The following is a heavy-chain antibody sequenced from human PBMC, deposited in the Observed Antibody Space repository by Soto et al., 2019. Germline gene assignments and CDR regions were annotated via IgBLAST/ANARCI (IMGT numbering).Heavy chain of an antibody. CDR2: ISSSSSTI. CDR3: ARGVVVAATPSLWKPTQLIPNWFDP. Sequence: GGSLRLSCAASGFTFSSYSMNWVRQAPGKGLEWVSYISSSSSTIYYADSVKGRFTISRDNAKNSLYLQMNSLRAEDTAVYYCARGVVVAATPSLWKPTQLIPNWFDPWGQGTLVTVSS. CDR1: GFTFSSYS. J-gene: IGHJ5*02. D-gene: IGHD2-15*01. V-gene: IGHV3-48*01.